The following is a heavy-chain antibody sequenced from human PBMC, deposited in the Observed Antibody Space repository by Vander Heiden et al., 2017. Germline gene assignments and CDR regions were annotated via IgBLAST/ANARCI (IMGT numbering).Heavy chain of an antibody. Sequence: QVQLVESGGGLVKPGGSLRLSCAASGFTCSDYYMSGIQQAPGKVLEWVSYISSSGGTRYYADSVKGRFTISRDNAKNSLYLQMNSLRAEDTAVYYCARDQGDGYDYLDYWGQGTLVTVSS. CDR3: ARDQGDGYDYLDY. V-gene: IGHV3-11*01. D-gene: IGHD5-12*01. J-gene: IGHJ4*02. CDR1: GFTCSDYY. CDR2: ISSSGGTR.